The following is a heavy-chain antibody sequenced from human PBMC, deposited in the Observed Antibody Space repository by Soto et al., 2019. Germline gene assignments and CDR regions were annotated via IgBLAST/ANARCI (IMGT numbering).Heavy chain of an antibody. CDR3: ARVIVATIAACDY. CDR1: GFTFSSYI. J-gene: IGHJ4*02. V-gene: IGHV3-21*01. Sequence: EVQLLESGGGLVKPGGSLRLSCAASGFTFSSYIVNWVRQGPGKGLEWVSSISNTGYYIYYAESVKGRFTISRDNAKNSVYLQMNSLRAEDTAVYYCARVIVATIAACDYWGQGTLVTVSS. D-gene: IGHD5-12*01. CDR2: ISNTGYYI.